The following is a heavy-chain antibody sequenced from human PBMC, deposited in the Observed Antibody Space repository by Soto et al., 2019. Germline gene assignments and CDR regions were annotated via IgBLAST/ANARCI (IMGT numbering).Heavy chain of an antibody. Sequence: PSETLSLTSTVCGGSISSSSYYWGWIRQPPGKGLEWIGSIYYSGSTYYNPSLKSRVTISVDTSKNQFSLKLSSVTAADTAVYYCATYSVAVADYYFDYWGQGTLVTVSS. CDR2: IYYSGST. D-gene: IGHD6-19*01. J-gene: IGHJ4*02. V-gene: IGHV4-39*01. CDR3: ATYSVAVADYYFDY. CDR1: GGSISSSSYY.